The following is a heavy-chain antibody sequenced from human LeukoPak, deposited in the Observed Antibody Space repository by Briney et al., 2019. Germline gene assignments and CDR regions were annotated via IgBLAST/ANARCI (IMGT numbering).Heavy chain of an antibody. J-gene: IGHJ4*02. V-gene: IGHV4-59*01. CDR2: IYYSGST. CDR1: GGSISSYY. Sequence: SETLSLTCTVSGGSISSYYWSWIRQPPGKGLEWSGYIYYSGSTNYNHSLKSRVTISVDTSKKQFSLKLSSVPAADTAVYYCARGASWLLTVDHWGQGTLVPVSS. CDR3: ARGASWLLTVDH. D-gene: IGHD6-19*01.